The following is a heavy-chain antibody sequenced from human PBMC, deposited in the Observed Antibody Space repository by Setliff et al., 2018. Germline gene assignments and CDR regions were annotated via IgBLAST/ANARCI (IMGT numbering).Heavy chain of an antibody. CDR1: RGSISGTGYY. J-gene: IGHJ4*02. V-gene: IGHV4-61*09. Sequence: PSETLSLTCTVSRGSISGTGYYCSWIRQPAGKGLEWIGHIYTSGSTNYNPSLKSRVTISVDTSKNQFSLKLSSVTAADTAVYYCARGRIQLWKYYFDYWGQGTLVTVSS. D-gene: IGHD5-18*01. CDR2: IYTSGST. CDR3: ARGRIQLWKYYFDY.